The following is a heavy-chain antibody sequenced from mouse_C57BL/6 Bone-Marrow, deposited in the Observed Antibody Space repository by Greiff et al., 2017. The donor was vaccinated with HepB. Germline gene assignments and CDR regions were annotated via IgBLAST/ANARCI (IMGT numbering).Heavy chain of an antibody. J-gene: IGHJ2*01. CDR3: ARRWLLPDY. V-gene: IGHV1-26*01. CDR2: INPNNGGT. CDR1: GYTFTDYY. D-gene: IGHD2-3*01. Sequence: EVQLQQSGPELVKPGASVKISCKASGYTFTDYYMNWVKQSHGKSLEWIGDINPNNGGTSYNQKFKGKATLTVDKSSSTAYMELRSLTSEDSAVYYCARRWLLPDYWGQGTTLTVSS.